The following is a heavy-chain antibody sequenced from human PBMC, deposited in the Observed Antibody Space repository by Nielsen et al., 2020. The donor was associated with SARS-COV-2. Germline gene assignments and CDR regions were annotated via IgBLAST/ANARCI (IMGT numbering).Heavy chain of an antibody. Sequence: GESLKISCAASGFTFSSYSMNWVRQAPGKGLEWVSYISSRGSTIYYADSVKGRFTISRDNSKNTLYLQMNSLRAEDTAVYYCARTFISMIRGALDYWGQGTLVTVSS. CDR2: ISSRGSTI. V-gene: IGHV3-48*01. CDR1: GFTFSSYS. J-gene: IGHJ4*02. CDR3: ARTFISMIRGALDY. D-gene: IGHD3-10*01.